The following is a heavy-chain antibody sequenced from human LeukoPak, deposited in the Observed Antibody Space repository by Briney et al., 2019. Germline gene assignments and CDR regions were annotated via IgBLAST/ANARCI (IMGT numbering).Heavy chain of an antibody. CDR2: IHYSGNT. D-gene: IGHD6-19*01. V-gene: IGHV4-59*11. CDR3: ARGGWSLDY. CDR1: GGSISSHY. J-gene: IGHJ4*02. Sequence: PSETLSLTCTVSGGSISSHYWSWIRQPPGKGLEWVGYIHYSGNTNYNPSLKSRITISVDTSKNQLSLKLSSVTAADTAVYYCARGGWSLDYWGQGTLVTVSS.